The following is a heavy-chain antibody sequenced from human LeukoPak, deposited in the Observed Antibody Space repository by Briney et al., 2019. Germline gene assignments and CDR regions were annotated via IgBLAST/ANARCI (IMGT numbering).Heavy chain of an antibody. CDR3: AGDYNSWTGLEY. Sequence: PGGSLRLSCAASGFTFGDSTMHWVRQASGKGLEWVGHIGNKARNYATEYAASLKGRFSIFRDDSKDTAYLQVNSLKTEDTAVYYCAGDYNSWTGLEYWGQGTLVTVSS. CDR1: GFTFGDST. J-gene: IGHJ4*02. V-gene: IGHV3-73*01. CDR2: IGNKARNYAT. D-gene: IGHD1-1*01.